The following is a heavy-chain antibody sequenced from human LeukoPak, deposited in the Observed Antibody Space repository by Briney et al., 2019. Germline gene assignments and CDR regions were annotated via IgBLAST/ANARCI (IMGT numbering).Heavy chain of an antibody. J-gene: IGHJ5*01. Sequence: QPGGSLRLSCAASGFTVSSSYMTWVRQAPGKGLEWVSIIYSGGNTYYADSVQGRFTISRDNSKNTLYLQMNSLRAEDTAVYHCASSREATSNWFVYWGQGTLVTVSS. CDR1: GFTVSSSY. CDR2: IYSGGNT. V-gene: IGHV3-66*01. CDR3: ASSREATSNWFVY. D-gene: IGHD2-2*01.